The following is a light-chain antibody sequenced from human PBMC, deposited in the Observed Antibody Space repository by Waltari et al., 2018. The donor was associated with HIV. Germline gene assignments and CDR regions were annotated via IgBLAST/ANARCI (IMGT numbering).Light chain of an antibody. CDR2: RNN. V-gene: IGLV1-47*01. CDR1: SHNIGSNY. CDR3: AAWDDSLSGLV. Sequence: QSVLTQPHSASGTPGQRVTISCSGRSHNIGSNYGYWYQQLPGTAPKLLIYRNNQRPSGVPDRFACSKSGTSASLAISGLRSEDEADYYCAAWDDSLSGLVFGGGTKVTVL. J-gene: IGLJ3*02.